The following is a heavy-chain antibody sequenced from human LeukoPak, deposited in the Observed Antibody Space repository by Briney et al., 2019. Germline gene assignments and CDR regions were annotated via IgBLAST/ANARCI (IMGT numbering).Heavy chain of an antibody. D-gene: IGHD3-10*01. J-gene: IGHJ5*02. V-gene: IGHV4-59*01. Sequence: SETLTLTCTVSGGSISSYYWSWIRQPPGKGLEWIGYIYYSGSTNYNPSLKSRVTISVDTSKNQFSLKLSSVTAADTAVYYCARVGYYYGSGSPVGWFDPWGQGTLVTVSS. CDR3: ARVGYYYGSGSPVGWFDP. CDR2: IYYSGST. CDR1: GGSISSYY.